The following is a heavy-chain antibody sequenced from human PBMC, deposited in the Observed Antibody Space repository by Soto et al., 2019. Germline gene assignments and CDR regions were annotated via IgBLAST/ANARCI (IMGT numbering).Heavy chain of an antibody. V-gene: IGHV1-3*01. CDR2: INAGNGNT. D-gene: IGHD6-6*01. J-gene: IGHJ5*02. Sequence: ASVKVSCKASGGTFSSYAISWVRQAPGQRLEWMGWINAGNGNTKYSQKFQGRVTITRDTSASTAYMELSSLRSEDTAVYYCVSELVPNWFDPWGQGTLVTVSS. CDR3: VSELVPNWFDP. CDR1: GGTFSSYA.